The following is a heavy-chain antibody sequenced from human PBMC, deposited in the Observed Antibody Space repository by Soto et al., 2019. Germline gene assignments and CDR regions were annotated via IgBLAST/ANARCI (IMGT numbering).Heavy chain of an antibody. Sequence: QVQLVESGGGLVKPGGSLRLSCAASGFTFSDYYMSWIRQAPGKGLEWVSYISSSSSYTNYADSVKGRFTISRDNAKNSLYLQMNSLRAEDTAVYYCARGTTVTTNYGMDVWGQGTTVPVSS. CDR2: ISSSSSYT. J-gene: IGHJ6*02. V-gene: IGHV3-11*05. CDR1: GFTFSDYY. CDR3: ARGTTVTTNYGMDV. D-gene: IGHD4-17*01.